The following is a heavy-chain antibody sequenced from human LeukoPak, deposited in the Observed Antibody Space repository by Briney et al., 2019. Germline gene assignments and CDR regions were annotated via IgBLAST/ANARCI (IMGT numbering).Heavy chain of an antibody. D-gene: IGHD3-9*01. J-gene: IGHJ4*02. Sequence: PSGTLSLTCAVYGGSFSGYYWSWIRQPPGKGLEWIGEINHSGSTNYNPSLKSRVTISVDTSKNQFSLKLSSVTAADTAVYYCARVPYYDILTVVLRGGYFDYWGQGTLVTVSS. V-gene: IGHV4-34*01. CDR3: ARVPYYDILTVVLRGGYFDY. CDR2: INHSGST. CDR1: GGSFSGYY.